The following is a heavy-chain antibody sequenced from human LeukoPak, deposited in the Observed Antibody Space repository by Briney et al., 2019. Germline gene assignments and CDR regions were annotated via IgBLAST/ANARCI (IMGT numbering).Heavy chain of an antibody. CDR3: ASDIHYYDSSGYRHNWFGP. CDR1: GGSISSYY. J-gene: IGHJ5*02. Sequence: SETLSLTWTVSGGSISSYYWSWIRQPAGKGLEWIGRIYTSGSTNYNPSLKSRVTMSVDTSKNQFSLKLSSVTAADTAVYYCASDIHYYDSSGYRHNWFGPWGQGTLVTVSS. CDR2: IYTSGST. D-gene: IGHD3-22*01. V-gene: IGHV4-4*07.